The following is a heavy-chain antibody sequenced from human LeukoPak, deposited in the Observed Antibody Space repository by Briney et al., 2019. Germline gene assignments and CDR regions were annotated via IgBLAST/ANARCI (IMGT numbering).Heavy chain of an antibody. V-gene: IGHV4-30-2*01. J-gene: IGHJ4*02. CDR3: ARALDDGFDY. D-gene: IGHD1-1*01. Sequence: SETLSLTCTVSGGSISSGGHSWSWIRQPPGKGLEWIGYIYHSGSGSTYYNPSLKSRVTISVDTSKNQFSLKLSSVTAADTAVYYCARALDDGFDYWGQGTLVTVSS. CDR1: GGSISSGGHS. CDR2: IYHSGSGST.